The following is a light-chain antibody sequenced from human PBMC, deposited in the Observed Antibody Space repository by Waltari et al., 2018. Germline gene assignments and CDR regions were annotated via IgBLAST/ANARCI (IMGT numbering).Light chain of an antibody. J-gene: IGKJ4*01. V-gene: IGKV1-33*01. CDR1: QDISNY. CDR2: DAS. Sequence: DIQMTQSPSSLSASVGDRVTITCQASQDISNYLNRYQQKPGKAPKLLIYDASNLETGGPSRFSGSGSGTDFTFTISSLQPEDIATYYCQQYDNLPLTFGGGTKVEIK. CDR3: QQYDNLPLT.